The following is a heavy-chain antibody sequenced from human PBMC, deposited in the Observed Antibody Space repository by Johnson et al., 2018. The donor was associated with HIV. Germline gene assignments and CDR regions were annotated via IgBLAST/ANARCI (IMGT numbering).Heavy chain of an antibody. CDR2: INWNGGSI. CDR1: GFTFDDYA. CDR3: ARVSCRSTSCLGDGAFDI. J-gene: IGHJ3*02. D-gene: IGHD2-2*01. V-gene: IGHV3-9*01. Sequence: VQLVESGGGLVQPGRSLRLSCAASGFTFDDYAMHWVRQAPGKGLEWVSGINWNGGSIGYAESVKGRFTISRDNAKNSLYLQMNSLRAEDTALYYCARVSCRSTSCLGDGAFDIWGQGTMVTVSS.